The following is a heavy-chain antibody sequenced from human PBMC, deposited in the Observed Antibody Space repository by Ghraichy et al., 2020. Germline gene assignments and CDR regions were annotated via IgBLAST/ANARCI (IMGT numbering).Heavy chain of an antibody. V-gene: IGHV4-31*03. CDR3: ARGGPARGYCSTTSCWGGFDP. CDR1: GGSISSGGYY. Sequence: SETLSLTCTVSGGSISSGGYYWSWIRQHPGKGLEWIGYIYYSGSTYYNPSLKSRVTISVDTSKNQFSLKLSSVTAADTAVYSCARGGPARGYCSTTSCWGGFDPWGQGTLVTVSS. CDR2: IYYSGST. J-gene: IGHJ5*02. D-gene: IGHD2-2*01.